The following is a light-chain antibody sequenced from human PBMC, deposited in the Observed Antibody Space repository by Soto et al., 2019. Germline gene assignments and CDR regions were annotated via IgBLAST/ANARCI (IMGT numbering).Light chain of an antibody. Sequence: EKVLTQSPGTLSLSTWKRANLSCKASQSVSSSYLAWYQQKPGQAPRLLIYGASSRATGIPDRFSGSGSGTDFTLTISRLEPEDFAVYYCQQYGSSPFTFGPGTKVDIK. CDR3: QQYGSSPFT. V-gene: IGKV3-20*01. J-gene: IGKJ3*01. CDR2: GAS. CDR1: QSVSSSY.